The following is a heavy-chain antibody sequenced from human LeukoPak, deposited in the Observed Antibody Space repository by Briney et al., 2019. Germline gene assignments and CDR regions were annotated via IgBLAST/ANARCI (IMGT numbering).Heavy chain of an antibody. J-gene: IGHJ3*02. Sequence: SETLSLTCGVYDGSFSGYYWTWIRQSPGKGLEWIGEINSSGSINYNPSLKSRVTISVDTSKNQFSLKLSSVTAADTAVYYCARVSGITMIVVVNSDAFDIWGQGTMVTVSS. D-gene: IGHD3-22*01. V-gene: IGHV4-34*01. CDR2: INSSGSI. CDR3: ARVSGITMIVVVNSDAFDI. CDR1: DGSFSGYY.